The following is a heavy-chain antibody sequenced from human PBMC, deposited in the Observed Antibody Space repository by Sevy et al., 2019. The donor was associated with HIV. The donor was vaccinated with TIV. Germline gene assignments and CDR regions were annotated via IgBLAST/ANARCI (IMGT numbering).Heavy chain of an antibody. V-gene: IGHV3-23*01. CDR2: ISHTGDNI. Sequence: GGSLRFSCAASGITFSSYAVTWVRQAPGKGLEWVSSISHTGDNIYYADSVRGRFTISRDNSKSTLYLHMSSLRAEDTAVYYCAGRKVGDFWSGSLRGPWAGGPLFDYRGQGTLVTVSS. D-gene: IGHD3-3*01. CDR1: GITFSSYA. J-gene: IGHJ4*02. CDR3: AGRKVGDFWSGSLRGPWAGGPLFDY.